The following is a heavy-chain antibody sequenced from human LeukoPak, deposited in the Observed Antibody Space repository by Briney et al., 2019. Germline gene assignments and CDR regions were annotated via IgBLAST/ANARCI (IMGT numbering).Heavy chain of an antibody. CDR3: ARGSGSSWYFYFDY. Sequence: PGGSLRLSCAASGFTFSDYYMSWIRQAPGKGLEWVSYISSSGSTIYYADSVKGRFTISRDNAKNSVYLQMNSLRAEDTALYYCARGSGSSWYFYFDYWGQGTLVTVSS. CDR2: ISSSGSTI. D-gene: IGHD6-13*01. V-gene: IGHV3-11*01. CDR1: GFTFSDYY. J-gene: IGHJ4*02.